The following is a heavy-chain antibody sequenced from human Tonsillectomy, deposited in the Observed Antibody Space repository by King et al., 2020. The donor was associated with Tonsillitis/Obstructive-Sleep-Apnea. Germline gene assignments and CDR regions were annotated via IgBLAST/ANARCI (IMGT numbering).Heavy chain of an antibody. CDR3: ARGRDESNYDLLTGYFDY. D-gene: IGHD3-9*01. V-gene: IGHV4-34*01. CDR1: GGSFSGYY. J-gene: IGHJ4*02. Sequence: VQLPQWGAGLLKPSETLSLTCAVYGGSFSGYYWSWIRQPPGKGLEWIGEISHSGITNYNPSLKSRVTISIDTSKNQFSLRLSSVTAADTSVYYCARGRDESNYDLLTGYFDYWGQGNLVTVSS. CDR2: ISHSGIT.